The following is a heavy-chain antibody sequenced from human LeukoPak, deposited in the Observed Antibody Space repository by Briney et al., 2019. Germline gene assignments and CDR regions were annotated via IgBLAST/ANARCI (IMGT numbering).Heavy chain of an antibody. V-gene: IGHV1-8*01. Sequence: ASVKVSCKASGYTFTSYDINWVRQATGQGLEWMGWMNPNSGNTGYAQKFQGRGTRTRNTSISTAYMELSSLRSEDTAVYYCARGRYFDWLGSYNWFDPWGQGTLVTVSS. CDR3: ARGRYFDWLGSYNWFDP. CDR2: MNPNSGNT. J-gene: IGHJ5*02. D-gene: IGHD3-9*01. CDR1: GYTFTSYD.